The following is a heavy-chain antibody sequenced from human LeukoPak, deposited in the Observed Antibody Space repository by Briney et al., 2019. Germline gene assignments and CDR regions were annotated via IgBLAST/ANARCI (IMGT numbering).Heavy chain of an antibody. V-gene: IGHV3-64D*06. D-gene: IGHD3-10*01. CDR2: ISSNGGST. Sequence: PGGSLRLSCSASGFTFSSYAMHWVRQAPGKGLEYVSAISSNGGSTYYADSVKGRFTISRDNSKNTMYLRMRSLRAEDTAVYYCWGITMVRGVIIPQDYWGQGTLVTVSS. CDR3: WGITMVRGVIIPQDY. CDR1: GFTFSSYA. J-gene: IGHJ4*02.